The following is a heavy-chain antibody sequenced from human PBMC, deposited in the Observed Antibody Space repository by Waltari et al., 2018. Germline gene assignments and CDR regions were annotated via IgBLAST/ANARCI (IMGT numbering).Heavy chain of an antibody. D-gene: IGHD6-13*01. CDR2: GSGDEENT. J-gene: IGHJ6*02. Sequence: VKLVQSGGEVKKPGASVKVSCKASGYTFISNGISWVRQAPGQGLEWVGWGSGDEENTKYARKFQGRVSLTADTATNTAYMELTSLTADDTAVYYCAHSDYRSSWYTMDVWGQGTTVSVSS. CDR1: GYTFISNG. V-gene: IGHV1-18*01. CDR3: AHSDYRSSWYTMDV.